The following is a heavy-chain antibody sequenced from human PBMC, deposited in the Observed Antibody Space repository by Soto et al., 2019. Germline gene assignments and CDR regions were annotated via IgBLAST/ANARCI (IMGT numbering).Heavy chain of an antibody. J-gene: IGHJ4*02. Sequence: RASVKVSCKASGYTFISYAIHWVRQAPGQRLEWMGWINAGNGNTKYSKKFQARVTITRDTSASTAYMELTSLRSEDTAVYYCARELQGLYYFDYWGQGTLVTVSS. CDR1: GYTFISYA. CDR2: INAGNGNT. D-gene: IGHD2-15*01. V-gene: IGHV1-3*01. CDR3: ARELQGLYYFDY.